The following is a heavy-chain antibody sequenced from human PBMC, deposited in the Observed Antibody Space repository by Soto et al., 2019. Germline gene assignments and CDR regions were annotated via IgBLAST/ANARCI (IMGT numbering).Heavy chain of an antibody. J-gene: IGHJ5*02. CDR2: IYYSGST. CDR3: AREALRFLNWFEP. D-gene: IGHD3-3*01. CDR1: GGSISSGGYY. V-gene: IGHV4-31*03. Sequence: SETLSLTCTVSGGSISSGGYYWSWIRQRPGKGLEWIGYIYYSGSTYYNPSLKSRVTISVDTSKNQFSLKLSSVTAADTAVYYCAREALRFLNWFEPWGQGTLVSVSS.